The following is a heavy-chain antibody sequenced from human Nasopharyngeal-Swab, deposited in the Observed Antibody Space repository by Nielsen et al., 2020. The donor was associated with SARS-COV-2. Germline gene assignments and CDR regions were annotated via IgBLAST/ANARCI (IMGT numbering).Heavy chain of an antibody. CDR2: ISSDGSKE. Sequence: WIRQPPGKGLEWVTVISSDGSKEYYTDSVKGRFTISRDNSKNTLFLQMNSLRAEDTAVYYCAKDTPPRSVAAVSTVTTGSFDYWGQGALVTVSS. CDR3: AKDTPPRSVAAVSTVTTGSFDY. V-gene: IGHV3-30*18. D-gene: IGHD4-17*01. J-gene: IGHJ4*02.